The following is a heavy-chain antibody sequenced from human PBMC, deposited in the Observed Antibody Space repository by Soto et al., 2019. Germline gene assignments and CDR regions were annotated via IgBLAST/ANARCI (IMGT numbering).Heavy chain of an antibody. J-gene: IGHJ6*02. CDR2: IYYSGST. CDR3: AREQQLVHDYYYGMDV. V-gene: IGHV4-39*02. Sequence: PSDPLSLTCTFSGGSIRSSSYYWGWIRQPPGKGLEWIGSIYYSGSTYYNPSLKSRVTISVDTSKNQFSLKLSSVTAADTAVYYCAREQQLVHDYYYGMDVWGQGTTVT. D-gene: IGHD6-13*01. CDR1: GGSIRSSSYY.